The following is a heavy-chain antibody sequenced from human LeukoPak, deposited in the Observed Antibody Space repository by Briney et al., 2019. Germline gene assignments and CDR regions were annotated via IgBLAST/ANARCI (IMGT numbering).Heavy chain of an antibody. V-gene: IGHV3-21*01. Sequence: GGSLRLSCAASGFTFSSYSMNWVRQAPGKGLEWVSSISSSSSYIYYADSVKGRFTISRDNAKNSLYLQMNSLRAEDTAVYYCARDQYCSGGSCLRYYYYYMDVWGKGTTVTVSS. J-gene: IGHJ6*03. CDR1: GFTFSSYS. D-gene: IGHD2-15*01. CDR3: ARDQYCSGGSCLRYYYYYMDV. CDR2: ISSSSSYI.